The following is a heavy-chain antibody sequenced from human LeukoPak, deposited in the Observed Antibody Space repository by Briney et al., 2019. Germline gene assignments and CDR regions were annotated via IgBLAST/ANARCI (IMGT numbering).Heavy chain of an antibody. CDR2: INHSGST. V-gene: IGHV4-34*01. CDR3: ACRRGYCSSGTCYRGRFDP. Sequence: SETLSLTCAVYGGSFSGYYWSWIRQPPGKGLEWIGEINHSGSTNYNPSLKSRVTISVDTSKNQFSLKLSSVTAADTAVYYCACRRGYCSSGTCYRGRFDPWGQGTLVTVSS. D-gene: IGHD2-15*01. CDR1: GGSFSGYY. J-gene: IGHJ5*02.